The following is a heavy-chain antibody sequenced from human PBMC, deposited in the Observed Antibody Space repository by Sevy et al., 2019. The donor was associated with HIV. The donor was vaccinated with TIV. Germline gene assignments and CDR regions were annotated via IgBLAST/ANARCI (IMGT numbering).Heavy chain of an antibody. CDR2: ISSSSSYI. CDR1: GFTFSSYT. CDR3: ARTYYDSSGLFYLDY. Sequence: GGSLRLSCAASGFTFSSYTVSRVRQAPGKGLEWVSSISSSSSYIYYADSLKGRFTISRDNAKNSLHLQMNSLRAEDTAVYFCARTYYDSSGLFYLDYWGQGTLVTVSS. J-gene: IGHJ4*02. D-gene: IGHD3-22*01. V-gene: IGHV3-21*01.